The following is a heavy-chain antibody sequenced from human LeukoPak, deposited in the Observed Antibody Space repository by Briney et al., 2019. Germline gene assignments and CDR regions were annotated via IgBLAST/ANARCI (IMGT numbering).Heavy chain of an antibody. D-gene: IGHD6-19*01. Sequence: ASVKVSCKVSGYTLTELSMHWVRQAPGKGLEWMGGFDPEDGETIYAQKFQGRVTMTEDTSTDTAYMELSSLRSEDTAVYYCATTLRYSSGWYEIRNWFDPWGQGTLVTVSS. CDR3: ATTLRYSSGWYEIRNWFDP. V-gene: IGHV1-24*01. CDR2: FDPEDGET. J-gene: IGHJ5*02. CDR1: GYTLTELS.